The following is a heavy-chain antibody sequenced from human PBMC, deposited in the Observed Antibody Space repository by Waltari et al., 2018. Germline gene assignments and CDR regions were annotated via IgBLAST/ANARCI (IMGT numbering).Heavy chain of an antibody. V-gene: IGHV3-23*04. CDR3: AKAPGWDDGIFDH. Sequence: EVQLDESGGGLVQPGGSLRLSFKASGFIFRASAMNWFRQSPGKGVEWVATSSRESETIAYAGSVRDRFTVSRANSRNTLFLQLDGLTADDTGIYYCAKAPGWDDGIFDHWGQGVPVTVSS. CDR2: SSRESETI. D-gene: IGHD1-1*01. CDR1: GFIFRASA. J-gene: IGHJ4*02.